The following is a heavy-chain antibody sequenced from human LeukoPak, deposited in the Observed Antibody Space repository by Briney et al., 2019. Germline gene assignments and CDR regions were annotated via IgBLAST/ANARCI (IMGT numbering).Heavy chain of an antibody. CDR3: AREASGSFFAN. CDR2: IYSGDNT. J-gene: IGHJ4*02. V-gene: IGHV3-53*01. D-gene: IGHD1-26*01. CDR1: GFTFSNNY. Sequence: PGXSLRLSCVVSGFTFSNNYMSWVRQAPGKGLEWVSVIYSGDNTYYADSVKGRFTISRDNSKNTLYLQMNSLRAEDTAVYYCAREASGSFFANWGQGTLVTVSS.